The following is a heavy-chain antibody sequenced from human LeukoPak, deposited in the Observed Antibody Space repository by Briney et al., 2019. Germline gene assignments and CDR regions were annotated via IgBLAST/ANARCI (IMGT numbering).Heavy chain of an antibody. CDR3: AREGLVHYYGSGSQWFDP. D-gene: IGHD3-10*01. Sequence: GASVKVSCKASGYTFTGYYMHWVRQAPGQGLEWMGGMNPNSGGTNYAQKFQGRVTMTRDTSISTAYMALSRLRSDDTAVYYCAREGLVHYYGSGSQWFDPWGQGTLVAVSS. V-gene: IGHV1-2*02. J-gene: IGHJ5*02. CDR2: MNPNSGGT. CDR1: GYTFTGYY.